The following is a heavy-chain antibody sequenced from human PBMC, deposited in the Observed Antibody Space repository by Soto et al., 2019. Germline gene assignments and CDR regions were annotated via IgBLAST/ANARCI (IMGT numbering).Heavy chain of an antibody. J-gene: IGHJ4*02. CDR3: ARRDGYRYGGHIDS. D-gene: IGHD5-18*01. V-gene: IGHV4-39*02. Sequence: SETLSLTCTVSGGSISSGDYSWDWIRQPPGKGLEWIGNIYYSGSTYYNPSLRSRVTISIDTSKNHLSLKLSSVTAADTSVYYCARRDGYRYGGHIDSWGQGTLVTVSS. CDR1: GGSISSGDYS. CDR2: IYYSGST.